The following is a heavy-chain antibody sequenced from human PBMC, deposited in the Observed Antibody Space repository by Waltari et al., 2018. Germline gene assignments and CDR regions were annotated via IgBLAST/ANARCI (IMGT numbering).Heavy chain of an antibody. V-gene: IGHV3-23*01. CDR3: ARGPAYYFDY. J-gene: IGHJ4*02. Sequence: EVQLLESGGGLVHPGGSLPLSCAASGITFSSYTMRWVRQAPGKWLEWVSTISASGGTFYADSVKGRFTVSRDSSKNTLSLQMNSLRAEDTAVYYCARGPAYYFDYWDQGTLVTVSS. CDR1: GITFSSYT. CDR2: ISASGGT.